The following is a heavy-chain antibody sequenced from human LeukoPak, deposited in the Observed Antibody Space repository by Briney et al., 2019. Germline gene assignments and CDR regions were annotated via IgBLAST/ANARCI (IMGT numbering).Heavy chain of an antibody. CDR1: GFTFSSYW. V-gene: IGHV3-7*01. CDR3: ARPSSYSSAWGSDH. D-gene: IGHD6-19*01. Sequence: GGSLRLSCVTSGFTFSSYWMSWVRQAPGKGLEWVANINEDGSQKNYVGSMKGRLTISRDNAKNSVYLQMDSLRVDDTAVYYCARPSSYSSAWGSDHWGQGTLVTVRS. J-gene: IGHJ4*02. CDR2: INEDGSQK.